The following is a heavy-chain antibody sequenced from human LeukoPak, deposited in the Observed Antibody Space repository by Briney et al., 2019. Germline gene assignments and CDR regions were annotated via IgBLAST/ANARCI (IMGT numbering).Heavy chain of an antibody. Sequence: GASVKVSCKASDYTLIDYDISWVRQAPGQGLEWMGWIGGYNGNTNYAQKLQGRVTMTTDTSSTTAYMELSSLRSEDTAVYYCARGRSRAALPGGDYWGQGTLVTVSS. J-gene: IGHJ4*02. CDR1: DYTLIDYD. CDR2: IGGYNGNT. CDR3: ARGRSRAALPGGDY. V-gene: IGHV1-18*01. D-gene: IGHD1-14*01.